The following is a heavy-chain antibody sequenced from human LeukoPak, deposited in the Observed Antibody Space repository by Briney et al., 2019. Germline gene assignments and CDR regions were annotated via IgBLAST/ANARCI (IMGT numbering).Heavy chain of an antibody. D-gene: IGHD6-6*01. Sequence: SVKVSCKASGGTFSSYAISWVRQAPGQGLEWMGRIIPIFGTANYAQKFQGRVAITTDESTSTAYMELSSLRPEDTAVYYCALDSSSTVDYWGQGTLVTVSS. CDR3: ALDSSSTVDY. CDR1: GGTFSSYA. CDR2: IIPIFGTA. J-gene: IGHJ4*02. V-gene: IGHV1-69*05.